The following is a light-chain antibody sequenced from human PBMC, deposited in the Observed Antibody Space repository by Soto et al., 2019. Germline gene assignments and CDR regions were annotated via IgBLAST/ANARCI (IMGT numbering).Light chain of an antibody. CDR1: QSISNE. V-gene: IGKV1-39*01. CDR2: GAS. CDR3: QQSDSTPWT. Sequence: DIQMTQSPSSLSASVGDRVTVTCRASQSISNELNWYQLKPGKAPKLLIYGASSLQSGVPSRFSGSGSGTDFTLTISSLQPEDFATYCCQQSDSTPWTFGLGTTVEIK. J-gene: IGKJ1*01.